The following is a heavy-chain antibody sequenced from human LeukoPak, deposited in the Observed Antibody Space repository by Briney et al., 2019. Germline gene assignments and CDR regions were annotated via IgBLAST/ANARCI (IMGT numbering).Heavy chain of an antibody. J-gene: IGHJ6*02. CDR3: AREGSSLAYYGMDV. D-gene: IGHD2-15*01. V-gene: IGHV4-30-2*01. Sequence: LRLSCAASGFTFDDYAMHWVRQPPGKGLEWIGYIYHSGSTYYNPSLKSRVTISVDRSKNQFSLKLSSVTAADTAVYYCAREGSSLAYYGMDVWGQGTTVTVSS. CDR1: GFTFDDYA. CDR2: IYHSGST.